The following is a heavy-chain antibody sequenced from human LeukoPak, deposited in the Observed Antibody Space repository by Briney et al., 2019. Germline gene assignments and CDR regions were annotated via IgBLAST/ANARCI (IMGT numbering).Heavy chain of an antibody. CDR2: ISAYNGNT. D-gene: IGHD6-13*01. CDR1: GYTFTSYG. V-gene: IGHV1-18*01. CDR3: AREGVYSSSLDAFDI. Sequence: ASVKVSCKASGYTFTSYGISWVRQAPGQGLEWMGWISAYNGNTNYAQKLQGRVTMTTDTSTSSAYMELRSLRSDDTAVYYCAREGVYSSSLDAFDIWGQGTMVTVSS. J-gene: IGHJ3*02.